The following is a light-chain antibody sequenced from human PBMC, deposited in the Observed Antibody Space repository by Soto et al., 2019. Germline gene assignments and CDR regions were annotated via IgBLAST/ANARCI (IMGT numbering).Light chain of an antibody. CDR2: GAS. J-gene: IGKJ1*01. V-gene: IGKV3-15*01. CDR1: HSVSSN. CDR3: QQYNNWPRT. Sequence: EIVMTQSPATLSVSPGERVMFSCRASHSVSSNLAWYQQKPGQAPRLLIYGASTRATGIPARFGGSGSGTEFTLTISSLRSEDFAVYYCQQYNNWPRTFGQGTKVEIK.